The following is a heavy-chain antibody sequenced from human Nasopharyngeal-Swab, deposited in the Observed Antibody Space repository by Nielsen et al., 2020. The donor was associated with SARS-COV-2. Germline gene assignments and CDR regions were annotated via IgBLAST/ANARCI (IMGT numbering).Heavy chain of an antibody. J-gene: IGHJ6*02. V-gene: IGHV4-39*01. Sequence: SETLSLTCTVSGGSISSSGYYWGWIRQPPGKGLEWIGNIYYSGSTYYNPSLKSRVTISVDTSKNQFSLKLSSVTAADRAVYYCARQRVRWGSGYYTYYYGMDVWGQGTTVTVSS. CDR3: ARQRVRWGSGYYTYYYGMDV. CDR2: IYYSGST. CDR1: GGSISSSGYY. D-gene: IGHD3-3*01.